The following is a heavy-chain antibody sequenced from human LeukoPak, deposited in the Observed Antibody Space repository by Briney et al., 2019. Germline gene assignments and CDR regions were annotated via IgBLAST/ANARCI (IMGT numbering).Heavy chain of an antibody. CDR1: GFTFSSYG. D-gene: IGHD2-2*01. Sequence: GGSLRLSCAASGFTFSSYGMPWVRQAPGKGLEWVAVIWYDGSNKYYADSVKGRFTISRDNSKNTLYLQMNSLRAEDTAVYYCARDGGYCSSTSCETPHYYYYGMDVWGQGTTVTVSS. CDR3: ARDGGYCSSTSCETPHYYYYGMDV. V-gene: IGHV3-33*08. CDR2: IWYDGSNK. J-gene: IGHJ6*02.